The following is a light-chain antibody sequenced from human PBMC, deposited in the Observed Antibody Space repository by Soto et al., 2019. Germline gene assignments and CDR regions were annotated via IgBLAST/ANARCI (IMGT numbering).Light chain of an antibody. CDR3: AAWDYSLTDYV. Sequence: QSVRTQAPSASETPGQRVTISCSGGSSNIGRNTVNWYQQLPGTAPKLLIYRNNRRPSGVPDRFSGSKSGTSASLAISGLQSEDEADYYCAAWDYSLTDYVFGTGTKVTVL. CDR1: SSNIGRNT. V-gene: IGLV1-44*01. CDR2: RNN. J-gene: IGLJ1*01.